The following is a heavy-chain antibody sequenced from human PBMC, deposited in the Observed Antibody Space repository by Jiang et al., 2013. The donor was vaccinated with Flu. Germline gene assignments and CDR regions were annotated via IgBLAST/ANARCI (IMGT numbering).Heavy chain of an antibody. CDR1: GGSISSSSYY. CDR2: IYYSGST. CDR3: ARRMKVKXRSGYYYVFDY. D-gene: IGHD3-22*01. J-gene: IGHJ4*02. V-gene: IGHV4-39*01. Sequence: GSGLVKPSETLSLTCTVSGGSISSSSYYWGWIRQPPGKGLEWIGSIYYSGSTYYNPSLKSRVTISVDTSKNQFSLKLSSVTAADTAVYYCARRMKVKXRSGYYYVFDYWGQGPWS.